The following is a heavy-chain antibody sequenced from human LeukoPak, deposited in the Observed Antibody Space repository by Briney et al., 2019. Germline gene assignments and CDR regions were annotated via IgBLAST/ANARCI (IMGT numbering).Heavy chain of an antibody. CDR1: GFTVNNNY. D-gene: IGHD3-10*01. V-gene: IGHV3-53*01. CDR3: ARVYYGSGSLHYYYYYMDV. J-gene: IGHJ6*03. Sequence: PGGSLRLSCAASGFTVNNNYMSWVRQAPGKGLEWVSVIYRGGRTYYADSVKGRFIISRDNSKNTLYLQMNRLRAEVTAVNYCARVYYGSGSLHYYYYYMDVWGKGTTATISS. CDR2: IYRGGRT.